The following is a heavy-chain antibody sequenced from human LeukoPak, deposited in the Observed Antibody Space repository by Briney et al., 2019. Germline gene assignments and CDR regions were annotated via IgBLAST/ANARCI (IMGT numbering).Heavy chain of an antibody. CDR2: INSDGSST. CDR1: GFTFSSYW. D-gene: IGHD6-13*01. CDR3: ARGSSSWYYFDS. Sequence: GGSLRLSCAASGFTFSSYWMHWVRQAPGKGLVWVSRINSDGSSTSYADSVKGRFTIFRDNAKNTLYLQMNSLRAEDTAVYYCARGSSSWYYFDSWGQGTLVTVSS. J-gene: IGHJ4*02. V-gene: IGHV3-74*01.